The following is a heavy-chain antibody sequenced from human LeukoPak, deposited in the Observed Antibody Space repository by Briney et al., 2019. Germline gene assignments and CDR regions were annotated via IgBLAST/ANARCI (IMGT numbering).Heavy chain of an antibody. CDR3: ARDLTIFGVVIPFDY. Sequence: GGSLRLSCAASGFTVSNNYMSWVRQAPGKGLEWVSVIYTGGSTYYADSVKGRFTISRDNSKNTLYLQMNSLRAEDTAVYYCARDLTIFGVVIPFDYWGQGTLVTVSS. CDR1: GFTVSNNY. CDR2: IYTGGST. J-gene: IGHJ4*02. D-gene: IGHD3-3*01. V-gene: IGHV3-66*01.